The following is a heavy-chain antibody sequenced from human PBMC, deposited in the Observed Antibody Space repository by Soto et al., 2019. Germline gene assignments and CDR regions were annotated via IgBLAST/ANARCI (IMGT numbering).Heavy chain of an antibody. CDR3: ARHDWAKPFDY. J-gene: IGHJ4*02. Sequence: QLQLQESGPGLVKPSETLSLTCTVSGGSISSSSYYWGWIRQPPGKGLEWIGSIYYSGSTYYNPSLKSRVTISVDMSKNLFPLKLSSVTAADTAVYYCARHDWAKPFDYWGQGTLVTVSS. V-gene: IGHV4-39*01. D-gene: IGHD3-9*01. CDR1: GGSISSSSYY. CDR2: IYYSGST.